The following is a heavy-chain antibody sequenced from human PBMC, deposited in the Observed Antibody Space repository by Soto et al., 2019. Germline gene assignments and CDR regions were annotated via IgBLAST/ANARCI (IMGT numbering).Heavy chain of an antibody. CDR3: ARGNWNYYYGFDV. CDR1: EFTFDKYY. V-gene: IGHV3-7*01. Sequence: GGSLRLSCAASEFTFDKYYMTWVRQAPGKGPEWVANIKPDGSEQYYVDSVKGRFTISRDNANNSLYLQMNSLRAEDTAVYFCARGNWNYYYGFDVWGQGTTVTVSS. J-gene: IGHJ6*02. CDR2: IKPDGSEQ. D-gene: IGHD1-20*01.